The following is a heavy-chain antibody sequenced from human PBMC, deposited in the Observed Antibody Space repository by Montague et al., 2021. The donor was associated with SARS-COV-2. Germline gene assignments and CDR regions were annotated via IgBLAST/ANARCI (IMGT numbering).Heavy chain of an antibody. CDR3: GRARITFFGVVIGPLDY. D-gene: IGHD3-3*01. Sequence: SLRLSCAASGFTFSDYYMSWIRQAPGKGLEWVSYISSSSSFRNYADSVKGRFTISRDNAKSSLYLQMNSLRAEDTAVYFCGRARITFFGVVIGPLDYWGQGLLVTVSS. CDR1: GFTFSDYY. CDR2: ISSSSSFR. J-gene: IGHJ4*02. V-gene: IGHV3-11*05.